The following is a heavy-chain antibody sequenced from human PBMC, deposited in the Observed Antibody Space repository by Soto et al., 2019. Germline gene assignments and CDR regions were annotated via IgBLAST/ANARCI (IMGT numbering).Heavy chain of an antibody. CDR1: GYTFTGYY. V-gene: IGHV1-2*02. CDR2: INPNSGGT. Sequence: ASVKVSCKASGYTFTGYYMHWVRQAPGQGLEWMGWINPNSGGTNYAQKFQGRVTMTRDTSISTAYMELSRLRSDDTAVYYCARGGSSSWYGHYYYYYGMDVWGQGTTVTVSS. J-gene: IGHJ6*02. CDR3: ARGGSSSWYGHYYYYYGMDV. D-gene: IGHD6-13*01.